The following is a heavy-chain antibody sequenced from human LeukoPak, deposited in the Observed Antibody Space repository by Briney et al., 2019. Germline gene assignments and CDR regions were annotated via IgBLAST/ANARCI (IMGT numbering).Heavy chain of an antibody. D-gene: IGHD1-26*01. V-gene: IGHV3-74*01. CDR3: SRGVGATDS. Sequence: PGGSLRLSCAASGFTFSSYAMRWVRQAPGKGLEWVSRITSDGSSTSHADSVKGRFTISRDNAKNTLYLQMNSLRAEDTAVYYCSRGVGATDSWGQGTLVTVSS. CDR1: GFTFSSYA. CDR2: ITSDGSST. J-gene: IGHJ4*02.